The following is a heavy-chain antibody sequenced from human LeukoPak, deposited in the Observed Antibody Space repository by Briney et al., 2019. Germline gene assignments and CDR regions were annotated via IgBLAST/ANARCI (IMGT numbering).Heavy chain of an antibody. CDR3: ARSQLPDIVVVPAAIPAGYYFDY. CDR1: GGSISSGGYY. V-gene: IGHV4-31*03. Sequence: SETLSLTCTVSGGSISSGGYYWSWIRQHPGKGLEWIGYIYYSGSTYYNPSLKSRVTISVDTSKNQFSLKLSSVTAADTAVYYCARSQLPDIVVVPAAIPAGYYFDYWGQGTLVTVSS. D-gene: IGHD2-2*01. CDR2: IYYSGST. J-gene: IGHJ4*02.